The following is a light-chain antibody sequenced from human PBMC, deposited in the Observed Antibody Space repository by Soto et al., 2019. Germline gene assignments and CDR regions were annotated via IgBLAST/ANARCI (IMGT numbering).Light chain of an antibody. Sequence: SYELTQPPSVPVAPGKTARITCGGNNIGSKSVHWYQQKPGQAPVLVIYYDSDRPSGIPERFSGSNSGNTATLTISRVEAGDDADYYCQVWDSSSDHPVVFGGGTKLTVL. CDR1: NIGSKS. CDR3: QVWDSSSDHPVV. J-gene: IGLJ2*01. V-gene: IGLV3-21*04. CDR2: YDS.